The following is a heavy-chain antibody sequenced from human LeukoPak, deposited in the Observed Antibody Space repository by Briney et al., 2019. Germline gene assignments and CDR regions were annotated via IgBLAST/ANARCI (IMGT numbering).Heavy chain of an antibody. D-gene: IGHD5-12*01. Sequence: SETLSLTCTVSGGSISSYYWSWIRQPPGKGLEWIGYIYYSGSTNYNPSLKSRVTISVDTSKNQFSLKLSSVTAADTAAYYCARGGGYDSLNFDYWGQGTLVTVSS. CDR3: ARGGGYDSLNFDY. CDR1: GGSISSYY. V-gene: IGHV4-59*01. J-gene: IGHJ4*02. CDR2: IYYSGST.